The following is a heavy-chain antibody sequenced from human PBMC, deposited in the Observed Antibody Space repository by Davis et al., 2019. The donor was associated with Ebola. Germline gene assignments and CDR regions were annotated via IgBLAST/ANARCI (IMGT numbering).Heavy chain of an antibody. D-gene: IGHD2-15*01. CDR3: AVGAVVVAAGDAFDV. V-gene: IGHV3-66*02. J-gene: IGHJ3*01. Sequence: GESLKISCAASGFTVSSNYMNWVRQAPGKGLEWVSLIYGGGITYYADSVKGRFTISRDNSKNTLYLQMNSLTVEDTGIYYCAVGAVVVAAGDAFDVCGQGTMVTVSS. CDR2: IYGGGIT. CDR1: GFTVSSNY.